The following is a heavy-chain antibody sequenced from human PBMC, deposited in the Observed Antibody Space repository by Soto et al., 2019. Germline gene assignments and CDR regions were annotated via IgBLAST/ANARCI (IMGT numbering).Heavy chain of an antibody. V-gene: IGHV1-69*01. Sequence: QAQLVQSGAEVKKPGSSVKVSCKASGGTFSTYAINWVRQAPGQGLEWMGGFIPIFSTPTYAQKLQGRVTITADESTTTVFIELSSLTSDDTAVYYCARGRDISGSQSIFRFDPWGQGTLVTVSS. D-gene: IGHD3-22*01. CDR2: FIPIFSTP. CDR1: GGTFSTYA. CDR3: ARGRDISGSQSIFRFDP. J-gene: IGHJ5*02.